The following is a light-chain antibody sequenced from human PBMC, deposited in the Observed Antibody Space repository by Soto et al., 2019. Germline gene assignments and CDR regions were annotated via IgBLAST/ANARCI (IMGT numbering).Light chain of an antibody. CDR1: QSVSTSN. CDR3: QQYDNSPWT. J-gene: IGKJ1*01. V-gene: IGKV3-20*01. Sequence: DIVLTQSPGTLSLSPGERATLSCRASQSVSTSNLAWYQQIPGQAPRVLIYGASFRATGIPDRFIGSGSGTDFTLTISRLEPEDFAVSYCQQYDNSPWTFGQGTKVEI. CDR2: GAS.